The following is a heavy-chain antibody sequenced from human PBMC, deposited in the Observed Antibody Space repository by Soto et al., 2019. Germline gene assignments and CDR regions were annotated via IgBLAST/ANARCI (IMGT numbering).Heavy chain of an antibody. CDR3: ATLGHYDFWSGFRKGNWFDP. Sequence: PSETLSLTCAVYGGSFIGYYGTWIRQPPGKGLEWIGEINHSGSTNYNPSLKSRVTISADTSNNQFSLRLSSVTAADTAVYYCATLGHYDFWSGFRKGNWFDPWGQGTLVTVSS. V-gene: IGHV4-34*01. CDR1: GGSFIGYY. D-gene: IGHD3-3*01. CDR2: INHSGST. J-gene: IGHJ5*02.